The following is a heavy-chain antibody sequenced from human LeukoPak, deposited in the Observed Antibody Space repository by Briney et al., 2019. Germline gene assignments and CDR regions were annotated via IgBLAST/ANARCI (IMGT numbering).Heavy chain of an antibody. V-gene: IGHV1-2*02. J-gene: IGHJ4*02. CDR3: ARSTMVRGVIPFDY. D-gene: IGHD3-10*01. Sequence: ASVKVSCKASGYTFTGYCMHWVRQAPGQGLEWMGWINPNSGGTNYAQKFQGRVTMTRDTSISTAYMELSRLRSDDTAVYYCARSTMVRGVIPFDYWGQGTLVTVSA. CDR2: INPNSGGT. CDR1: GYTFTGYC.